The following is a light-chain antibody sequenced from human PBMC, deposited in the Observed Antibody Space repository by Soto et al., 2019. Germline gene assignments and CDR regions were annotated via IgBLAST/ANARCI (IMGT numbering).Light chain of an antibody. CDR3: QSYDSSLSGSSV. V-gene: IGLV1-40*01. J-gene: IGLJ1*01. CDR1: SSNIGAGSD. Sequence: QSVLTQPPSVSGAPGQRVTISCTGSSSNIGAGSDVHWYQQVPGTAPKLLVYGSYNRPSGVPDRFSGSKSGTSASLAITGLQAEDEADFYCQSYDSSLSGSSVFGTGTKLTVL. CDR2: GSY.